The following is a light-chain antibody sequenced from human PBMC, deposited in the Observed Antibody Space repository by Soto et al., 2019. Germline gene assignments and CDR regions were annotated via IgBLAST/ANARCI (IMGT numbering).Light chain of an antibody. CDR1: QNINTW. CDR2: KAS. CDR3: QHYNGYPIT. V-gene: IGKV1-5*03. J-gene: IGKJ4*01. Sequence: DIQMTQSPSTLSASVGDRVTFTCRASQNINTWLAWYQQRPAKAPKLLIYKASTLVSGVPSRFSGGGSGTAFTLTISSLQPEDYATYYCQHYNGYPITFGGGTKVGIK.